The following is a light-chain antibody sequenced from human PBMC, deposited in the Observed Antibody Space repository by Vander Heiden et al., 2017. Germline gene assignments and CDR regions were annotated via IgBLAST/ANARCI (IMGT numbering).Light chain of an antibody. CDR2: GNN. J-gene: IGLJ2*01. Sequence: QSVLTQPTSASGTPGQWLSISCSGSSSDIGTNTVNWYQQLPGTAPKLLIFGNNQRPSGVPDRFSGSKSGTSASLAISGLQSEDDADYYCAAWDDSLKTVVFGGGTKVTVL. V-gene: IGLV1-44*01. CDR1: SSDIGTNT. CDR3: AAWDDSLKTVV.